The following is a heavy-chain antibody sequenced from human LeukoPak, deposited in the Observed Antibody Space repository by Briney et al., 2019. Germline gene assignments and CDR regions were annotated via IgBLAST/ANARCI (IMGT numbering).Heavy chain of an antibody. D-gene: IGHD2-2*01. CDR3: ARVRVPAARITYYYYGMDV. CDR1: GGTFSSYA. Sequence: ASVKGSCKASGGTFSSYAISWVRQAPGQGLEWMGGIIPIFGTANYAQKFQGRVTITADESTSTAYMELSSLRSEDTAVYYCARVRVPAARITYYYYGMDVWGQGTTVTVSS. J-gene: IGHJ6*02. CDR2: IIPIFGTA. V-gene: IGHV1-69*13.